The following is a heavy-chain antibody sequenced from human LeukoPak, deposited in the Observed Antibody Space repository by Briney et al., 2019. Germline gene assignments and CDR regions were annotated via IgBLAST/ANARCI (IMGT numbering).Heavy chain of an antibody. D-gene: IGHD1-26*01. CDR2: ISGSGGST. V-gene: IGHV3-23*01. J-gene: IGHJ4*02. Sequence: GGSLRLSCAASGFTFSNSAMSWVRQAPGKGLEWVSAISGSGGSTYYADSVKGRFTISRDNSKDTLFLQMNSLRAEDTAVYYCARGERGDYWGQGTLVTVSS. CDR3: ARGERGDY. CDR1: GFTFSNSA.